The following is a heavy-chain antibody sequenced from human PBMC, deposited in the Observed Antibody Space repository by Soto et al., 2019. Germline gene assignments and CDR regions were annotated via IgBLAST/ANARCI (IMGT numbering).Heavy chain of an antibody. CDR2: IYPGDSDT. J-gene: IGHJ6*02. Sequence: GESLKISCKGSGYSFTSYWIGWVRQMPGKGLEWMGIIYPGDSDTRYSPSFQGQVTISADKSIRTAYLQWSSLKASATAMYYCARRGHYYDSSGLYYYYGMDVWGQGTTVPVSS. V-gene: IGHV5-51*01. D-gene: IGHD3-22*01. CDR1: GYSFTSYW. CDR3: ARRGHYYDSSGLYYYYGMDV.